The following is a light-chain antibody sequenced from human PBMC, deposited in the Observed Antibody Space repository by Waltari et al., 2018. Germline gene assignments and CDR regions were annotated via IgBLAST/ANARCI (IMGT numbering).Light chain of an antibody. CDR1: QSVGRS. CDR2: DAS. Sequence: EIVLTQSPGSLSLSPGERATLPCRASQSVGRSLAWYQQKPGQAPRLLIYDASVWAPGIPDRFSGGGSGTDFSLTISRLEPEDFAVYYCQMYVSLPATFGQGTKVEIK. V-gene: IGKV3-20*01. J-gene: IGKJ1*01. CDR3: QMYVSLPAT.